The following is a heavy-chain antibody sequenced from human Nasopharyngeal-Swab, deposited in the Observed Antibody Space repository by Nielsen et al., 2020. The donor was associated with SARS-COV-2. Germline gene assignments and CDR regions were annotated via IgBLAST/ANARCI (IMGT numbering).Heavy chain of an antibody. D-gene: IGHD3-22*01. V-gene: IGHV4-34*01. CDR1: GGSFSGYY. CDR2: INHSGST. Sequence: SETLSLTCAVYGGSFSGYYWSWIRQPPGKGLEWIGEINHSGSTNHNPSLKSRVTISVDTSKNQFSLKLSSVTAADTAVYYCARGTQIVVETWYYFDYWGQGTLVTVSS. CDR3: ARGTQIVVETWYYFDY. J-gene: IGHJ4*02.